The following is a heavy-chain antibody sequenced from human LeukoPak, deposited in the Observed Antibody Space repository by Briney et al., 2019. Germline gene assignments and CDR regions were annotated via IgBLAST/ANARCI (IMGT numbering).Heavy chain of an antibody. V-gene: IGHV3-48*02. J-gene: IGHJ5*02. CDR3: AGEYSSSWFGGWFDP. CDR1: GXSFSSYS. D-gene: IGHD2-2*01. CDR2: ISSSSNTI. Sequence: PGGSLRLSCAASGXSFSSYSMNWVRQAPGKGLEWVSYISSSSNTIYYADSVKGRFTISRDNAKKSLYLQMNSLRDEDTAVYYCAGEYSSSWFGGWFDPWGQGTLVTVSS.